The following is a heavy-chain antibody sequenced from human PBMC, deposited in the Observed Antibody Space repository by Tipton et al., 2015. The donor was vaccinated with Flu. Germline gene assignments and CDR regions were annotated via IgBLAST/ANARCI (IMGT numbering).Heavy chain of an antibody. J-gene: IGHJ4*02. CDR3: ARGRDSSGWYAVDY. CDR1: GGSFSGYY. CDR2: INHSGST. Sequence: LRLSCAVYGGSFSGYYWSWIRQPPGKGLEWIGEINHSGSTNYNPSLKSRVTISVDTSKNQFSLKLSSVTAADTAVYYCARGRDSSGWYAVDYWGQGTLVTVSS. V-gene: IGHV4-34*01. D-gene: IGHD6-19*01.